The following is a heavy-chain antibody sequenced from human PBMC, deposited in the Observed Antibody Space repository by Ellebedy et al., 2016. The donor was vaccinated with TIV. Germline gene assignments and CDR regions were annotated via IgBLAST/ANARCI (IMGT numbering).Heavy chain of an antibody. D-gene: IGHD3-16*01. CDR2: IKSVGGST. CDR3: ASGFTHYGAFDI. Sequence: GGSLRLSXVASGFTFSIYWMHWVRQAPGKGLVWVSHIKSVGGSTIYADSVKGRFTISRDNAKNTLYLQMNSLRAEDTAVYYCASGFTHYGAFDIWGQGTMVTVSS. V-gene: IGHV3-74*01. CDR1: GFTFSIYW. J-gene: IGHJ3*02.